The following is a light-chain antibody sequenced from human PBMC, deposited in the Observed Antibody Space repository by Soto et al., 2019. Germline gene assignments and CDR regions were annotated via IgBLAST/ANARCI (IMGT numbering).Light chain of an antibody. Sequence: DIVMTQSPATLSVSPVERATLSCRASQSVSSNLAWYQQKPGQAPRLLISGVSTRATGIPARLSGSGSGTEFTLTISSLRSEDFAVYYCQQYDNWPITFGQGTRLEIK. J-gene: IGKJ5*01. CDR1: QSVSSN. CDR3: QQYDNWPIT. V-gene: IGKV3-15*01. CDR2: GVS.